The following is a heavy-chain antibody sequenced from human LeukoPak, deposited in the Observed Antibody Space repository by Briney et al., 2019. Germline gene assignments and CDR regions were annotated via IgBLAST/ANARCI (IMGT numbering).Heavy chain of an antibody. J-gene: IGHJ4*02. CDR1: GFIFSDYY. CDR2: ISETGSTI. CDR3: ARDAFYYSSDQ. V-gene: IGHV3-11*04. Sequence: GGSLRLSCAASGFIFSDYYVTWLRQAPGKGLEWISYISETGSTIHYAASVKGRFIVSRDNTWNSLYLQMNNLRVDDTAIYYCARDAFYYSSDQWGRGTLVTVSS. D-gene: IGHD3-10*01.